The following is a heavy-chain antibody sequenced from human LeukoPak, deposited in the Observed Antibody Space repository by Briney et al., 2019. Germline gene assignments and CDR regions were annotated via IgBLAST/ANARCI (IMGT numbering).Heavy chain of an antibody. CDR2: IYSGGST. J-gene: IGHJ4*02. CDR1: GFTVSSNY. V-gene: IGHV3-53*01. Sequence: GGSLRLSCAASGFTVSSNYMSWVRQAPGKGLEWVSVIYSGGSTYYADSVKGRFTISRDNSKNMLYLQMNSLRAEDTAVYYCACAEAPGIAAADTFDYWGQGTLVTVSS. CDR3: ACAEAPGIAAADTFDY. D-gene: IGHD6-13*01.